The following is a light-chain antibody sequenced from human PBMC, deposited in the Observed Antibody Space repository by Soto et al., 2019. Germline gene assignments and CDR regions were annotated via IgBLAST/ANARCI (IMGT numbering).Light chain of an antibody. J-gene: IGLJ1*01. CDR2: SNA. CDR3: QFYDSSLTTYV. Sequence: QSELTQPPSASEAPGQRVTISCTGTSSDIGAGYDVHWYQQLPGAAPKLLINSNAIRPSGVPDRFSASKYGTSASLAITGLRAEDEADYHGQFYDSSLTTYVFGTGTKVTAL. V-gene: IGLV1-40*01. CDR1: SSDIGAGYD.